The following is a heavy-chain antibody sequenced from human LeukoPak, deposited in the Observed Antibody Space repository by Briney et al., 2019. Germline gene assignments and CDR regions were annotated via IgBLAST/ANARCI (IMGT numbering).Heavy chain of an antibody. Sequence: PSETLSLTCAVYDGSFSSYYWGWIRQPPGKGLEWIGSIYYSGSTYYNPSLKSRVTISVDTSKNQFSLKLSSVTAADTAVYYCVRAADYWGQGTLVTVSS. V-gene: IGHV4-39*01. CDR2: IYYSGST. CDR1: DGSFSSYY. J-gene: IGHJ4*02. CDR3: VRAADY. D-gene: IGHD6-13*01.